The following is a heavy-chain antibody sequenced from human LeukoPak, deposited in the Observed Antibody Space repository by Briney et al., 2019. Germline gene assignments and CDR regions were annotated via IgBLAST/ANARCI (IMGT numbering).Heavy chain of an antibody. CDR3: ARRTAFDI. CDR1: GFGFSSYT. Sequence: PGGSLTLSCAASGFGFSSYTMNWVRQAPGKGLEWVSSISGSISSKLYAESVKGRFTISRDNAKNSLYLQMNILRAEDTAVYYCARRTAFDIWGQGTMVTVSS. V-gene: IGHV3-21*01. J-gene: IGHJ3*02. CDR2: ISGSISSK.